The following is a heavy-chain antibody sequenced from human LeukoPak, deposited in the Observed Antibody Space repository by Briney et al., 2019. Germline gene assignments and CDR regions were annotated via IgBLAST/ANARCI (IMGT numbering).Heavy chain of an antibody. Sequence: SETLSLTCAVSGASITSHPWNWVRQPPGKGLEWIGEMYNSGTSTFKPSLRSRVIMFFDESKNHFSLKLNSVTAADTAVYHCARGGNWDFDYWGQGVLVIVSS. J-gene: IGHJ4*02. CDR1: GASITSHPW. V-gene: IGHV4-4*02. D-gene: IGHD7-27*01. CDR3: ARGGNWDFDY. CDR2: MYNSGTS.